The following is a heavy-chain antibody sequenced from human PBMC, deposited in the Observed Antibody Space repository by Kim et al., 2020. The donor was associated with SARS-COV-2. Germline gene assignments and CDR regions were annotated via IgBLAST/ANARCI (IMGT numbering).Heavy chain of an antibody. CDR1: GGSIRSSSYY. CDR3: ARRPNLGSSWKN. J-gene: IGHJ4*02. D-gene: IGHD6-13*01. V-gene: IGHV4-39*01. CDR2: IYYSGST. Sequence: SETLSLTCTVSGGSIRSSSYYWGWIRQPPGNGLEWIGSIYYSGSTYYNPSLKSRVTISVDTSKNQFSLKLSSVTAADTAGYYCARRPNLGSSWKNWGQGTLVTVSS.